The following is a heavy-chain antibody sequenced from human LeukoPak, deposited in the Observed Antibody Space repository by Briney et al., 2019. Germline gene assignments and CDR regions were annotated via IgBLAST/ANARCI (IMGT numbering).Heavy chain of an antibody. D-gene: IGHD3-10*01. CDR2: IYYSGST. CDR3: ATRIFGFGELRLSYFDY. V-gene: IGHV4-39*01. CDR1: GGSISGSSYY. Sequence: SETLSLTCTVSGGSISGSSYYWGWIRQPPGKGLEWIGSIYYSGSTYYNPSLKSRVTISVDTSKNQFSLKLSSVTAADTAVYYCATRIFGFGELRLSYFDYWGQGTLVTVSS. J-gene: IGHJ4*02.